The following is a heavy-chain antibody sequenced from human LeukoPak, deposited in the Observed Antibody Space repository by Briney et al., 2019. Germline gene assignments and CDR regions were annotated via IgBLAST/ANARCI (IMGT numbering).Heavy chain of an antibody. V-gene: IGHV4-34*01. D-gene: IGHD3-9*01. CDR3: AGQYYDILTGYWALGMDV. Sequence: PSETLSLACAVYGGSFSGYYWSWIRQPPGKGLEWIGEINHSGSTNYNPSLKSRVTISVDTSKNQFSLKPSSVTAADTAVYYCAGQYYDILTGYWALGMDVWGQGTTVTVSS. CDR2: INHSGST. J-gene: IGHJ6*02. CDR1: GGSFSGYY.